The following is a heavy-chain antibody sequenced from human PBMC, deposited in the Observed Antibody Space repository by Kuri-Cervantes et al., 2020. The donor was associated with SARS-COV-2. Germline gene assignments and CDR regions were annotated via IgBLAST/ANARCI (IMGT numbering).Heavy chain of an antibody. V-gene: IGHV1-18*01. D-gene: IGHD4-11*01. CDR1: GYAFTSYG. CDR2: ISAYNGNT. J-gene: IGHJ4*02. Sequence: ASVKVSCKASGYAFTSYGISWVRQAPGQGLEWMGWISAYNGNTNYAQKLQGRVTMTTDTSTSTAYMELRSLRSDDTAVYFCARDPDDYSNLLDSWGQGTLVTVSS. CDR3: ARDPDDYSNLLDS.